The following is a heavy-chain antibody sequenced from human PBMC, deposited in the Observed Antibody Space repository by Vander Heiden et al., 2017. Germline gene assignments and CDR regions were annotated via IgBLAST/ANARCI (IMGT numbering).Heavy chain of an antibody. CDR2: IIPLFGTT. D-gene: IGHD6-19*01. V-gene: IGHV1-69*01. CDR1: GGTFSIDA. J-gene: IGHJ4*02. Sequence: QVQLVQSGAEVQKPGSSVKVSCMASGGTFSIDAISGVRQAPGQGLEWMGGIIPLFGTTNYAQKFQGRVTITADESTSTAYMELSSLRSEDTAVYYCARDDGDTSGWSHIDYWGQGTLVTVSS. CDR3: ARDDGDTSGWSHIDY.